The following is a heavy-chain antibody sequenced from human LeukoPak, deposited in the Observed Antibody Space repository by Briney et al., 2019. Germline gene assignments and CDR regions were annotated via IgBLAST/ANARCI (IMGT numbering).Heavy chain of an antibody. CDR1: GFTFSSYW. CDR3: ATNIVGHTLDY. Sequence: PGGSLRLSCAASGFTFSSYWMHWVRHAPGKGLVWVSRIKSDGSINYSDSSKGRFAISRADTKKTVSCQLNSLSCEDTTVYYCATNIVGHTLDYWGQGTLVTVSS. J-gene: IGHJ4*02. V-gene: IGHV3-74*01. D-gene: IGHD1-26*01. CDR2: IKSDGSI.